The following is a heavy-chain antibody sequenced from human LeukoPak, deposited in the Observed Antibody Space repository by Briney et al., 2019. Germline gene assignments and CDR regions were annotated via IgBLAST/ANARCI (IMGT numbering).Heavy chain of an antibody. CDR1: GGTFSSYA. Sequence: SVKVSCKASGGTFSSYAISWVRQAPGQGLEWMGRIIPRLDIANSAQSFQGRVTITADKSTSTAYMELSSLRSDDTAVYYCAREWYDILTGYQGFQLDYWGQGSLVTISS. D-gene: IGHD3-9*01. V-gene: IGHV1-69*04. CDR2: IIPRLDIA. J-gene: IGHJ4*02. CDR3: AREWYDILTGYQGFQLDY.